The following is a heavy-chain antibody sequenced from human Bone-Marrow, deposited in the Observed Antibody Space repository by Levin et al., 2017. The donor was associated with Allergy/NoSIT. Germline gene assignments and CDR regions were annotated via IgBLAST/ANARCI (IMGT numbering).Heavy chain of an antibody. CDR1: GFLFSNSD. CDR3: AKDPRATDWYFDL. J-gene: IGHJ2*01. D-gene: IGHD1-1*01. Sequence: LSLTCVASGFLFSNSDMNWVRQAPGKGLEWVSGISRNADYTYYGDSVRGRFIISRDNSKSTLYLEMTGLTAEDTALYYCAKDPRATDWYFDLWGRGTLVTVSS. CDR2: ISRNADYT. V-gene: IGHV3-23*01.